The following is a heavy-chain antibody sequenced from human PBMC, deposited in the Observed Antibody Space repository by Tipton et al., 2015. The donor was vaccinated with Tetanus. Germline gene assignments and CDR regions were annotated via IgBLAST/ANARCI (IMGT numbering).Heavy chain of an antibody. D-gene: IGHD1-1*01. V-gene: IGHV4-30-2*01. CDR3: ARAPYNSPGKYYFDY. J-gene: IGHJ4*02. Sequence: TLSLTCAVSGVSIRNGGYSWSWIRQPPGKGLEWIGYTYHTGGTYYNPSLKSRVTISVDRSNNQYSLELTSVTAADTAVYYCARAPYNSPGKYYFDYWGQRTLVTVSS. CDR1: GVSIRNGGYS. CDR2: TYHTGGT.